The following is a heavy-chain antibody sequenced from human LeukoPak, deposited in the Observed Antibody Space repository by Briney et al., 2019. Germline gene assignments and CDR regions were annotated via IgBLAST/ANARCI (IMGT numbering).Heavy chain of an antibody. CDR3: AKDAGTPSYYYYYGMDV. Sequence: GRSLRLSCAASGFTFDDYAMHWVRQAPGKGLEWVSGISWNSVSIGYVDSVKGRFTISRDNSKNTLYLQMNSLRAEDTAVYYCAKDAGTPSYYYYYGMDVWGQGTTVTVSS. V-gene: IGHV3-9*01. CDR2: ISWNSVSI. J-gene: IGHJ6*02. CDR1: GFTFDDYA. D-gene: IGHD1-26*01.